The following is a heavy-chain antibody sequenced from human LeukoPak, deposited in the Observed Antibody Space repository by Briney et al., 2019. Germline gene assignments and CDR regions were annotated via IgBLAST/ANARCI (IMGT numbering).Heavy chain of an antibody. V-gene: IGHV4-30-4*08. CDR2: IYYSGST. Sequence: KSSETLSLTCTVSGGSISSGDYYWSWIRHPPGKGLEWIGYIYYSGSTYYNPSLKSRVTISVDTSKNQFSLKLSSVTAADTAVYYCARAIWLEWLFFDYWGQGTLVTVSS. CDR3: ARAIWLEWLFFDY. J-gene: IGHJ4*02. D-gene: IGHD3-3*01. CDR1: GGSISSGDYY.